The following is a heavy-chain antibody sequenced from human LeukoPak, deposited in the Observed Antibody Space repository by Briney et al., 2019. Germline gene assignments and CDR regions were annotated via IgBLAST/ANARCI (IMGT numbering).Heavy chain of an antibody. CDR3: AKFYGDYARYYYYYMDV. Sequence: GGSLRLSCAASGFTFSSCAMGWVRQAPGKGLEWVSAISGSGGSTYYADSVKGRFTISRYNSKNTLYLQMNSLRAEDTAVYYCAKFYGDYARYYYYYMDVWGKGTTVTVSS. D-gene: IGHD4-17*01. CDR1: GFTFSSCA. V-gene: IGHV3-23*01. CDR2: ISGSGGST. J-gene: IGHJ6*03.